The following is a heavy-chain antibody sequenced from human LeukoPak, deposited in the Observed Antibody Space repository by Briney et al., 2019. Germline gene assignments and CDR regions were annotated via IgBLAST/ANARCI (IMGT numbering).Heavy chain of an antibody. CDR2: ISWNSGSI. CDR1: GFTFDDYA. Sequence: SLRLSCAASGFTFDDYAMHWVRQAPGKGLEWVSGISWNSGSIGYADSVKGRFTISRDNAKNSLYLQMNSLRAEDTALYYCAKDPIPYSSRGNWFDPWSQGTLVTVSS. CDR3: AKDPIPYSSRGNWFDP. V-gene: IGHV3-9*01. D-gene: IGHD6-13*01. J-gene: IGHJ5*02.